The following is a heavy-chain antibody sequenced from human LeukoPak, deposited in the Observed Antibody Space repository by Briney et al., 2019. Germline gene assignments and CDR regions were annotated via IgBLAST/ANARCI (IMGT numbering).Heavy chain of an antibody. CDR2: ISSSGSTI. D-gene: IGHD3-10*02. CDR3: AELGITMIGGV. V-gene: IGHV3-48*03. Sequence: PGGSLRLSCAASGFTFSIYEMKWVRQAPGKGLEWVSYISSSGSTIYYADSVKGRFTISRDNAKNSLYLQMNSLRAEDTAVYYCAELGITMIGGVWGKGTTVTISS. J-gene: IGHJ6*04. CDR1: GFTFSIYE.